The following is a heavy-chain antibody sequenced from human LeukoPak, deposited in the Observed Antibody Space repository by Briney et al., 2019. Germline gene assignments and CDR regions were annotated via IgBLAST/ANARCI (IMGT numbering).Heavy chain of an antibody. J-gene: IGHJ3*02. Sequence: PGGSLRLSCAASGFTFSSYGMHWVRQAPGKGLEWVAVISYDGSNKYYADSVKGRFTISRDNSKNTLYLQMNSLRAEDTAVYYCAKAWAWAYDYVWGSYRPDAFDIWGQGTMVTVSS. D-gene: IGHD3-16*02. CDR3: AKAWAWAYDYVWGSYRPDAFDI. CDR1: GFTFSSYG. CDR2: ISYDGSNK. V-gene: IGHV3-30*18.